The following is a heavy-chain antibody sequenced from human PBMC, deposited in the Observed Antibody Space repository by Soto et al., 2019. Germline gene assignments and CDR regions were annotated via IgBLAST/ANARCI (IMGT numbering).Heavy chain of an antibody. CDR3: AKDSPGYCSSASCYNYFDY. CDR1: GFTFSSYA. V-gene: IGHV3-23*01. D-gene: IGHD2-2*01. CDR2: ISGSGGST. J-gene: IGHJ4*02. Sequence: GSLRLSCAASGFTFSSYAMSWVRQAPGKGLEWVSAISGSGGSTYYADSVKGRFTISRDNSKNTLYLQMNSLRAEDTAVYYCAKDSPGYCSSASCYNYFDYWGQGTLVTVSS.